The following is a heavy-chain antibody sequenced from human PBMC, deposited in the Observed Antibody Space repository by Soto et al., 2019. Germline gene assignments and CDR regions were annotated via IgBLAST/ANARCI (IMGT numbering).Heavy chain of an antibody. J-gene: IGHJ4*02. CDR1: GFSFSIFA. CDR2: ISSGGGTT. CDR3: VRGYSYV. V-gene: IGHV3-23*01. Sequence: EVHLLESGGGFLQPGGSLRLSCAASGFSFSIFAMNWVRQAPGKGLEWVSTISSGGGTTLYADSVKGRFTISGDNSKNTVSLQMNSLRAEDTAVYYCVRGYSYVWGQGTLVTVSS. D-gene: IGHD5-18*01.